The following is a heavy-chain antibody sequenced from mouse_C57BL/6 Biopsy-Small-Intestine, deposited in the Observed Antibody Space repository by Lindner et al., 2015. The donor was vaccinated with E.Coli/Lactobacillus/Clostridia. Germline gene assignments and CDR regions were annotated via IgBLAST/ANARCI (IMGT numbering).Heavy chain of an antibody. Sequence: VQLQESGAELVRPGASVKLSCAASGFNIKDDYMHWVKQRPEQGLEWIGWIDPENGETKYAPKFQGKATITADTSSNTAYLQLSSLTSEDTAVYYWAFYDGYYRFAYWGQGTLVTVSA. CDR3: AFYDGYYRFAY. D-gene: IGHD2-3*01. CDR2: IDPENGET. CDR1: GFNIKDDY. V-gene: IGHV14-4*01. J-gene: IGHJ3*01.